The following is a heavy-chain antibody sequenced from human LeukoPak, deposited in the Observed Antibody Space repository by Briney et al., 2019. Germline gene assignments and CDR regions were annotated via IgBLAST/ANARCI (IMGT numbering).Heavy chain of an antibody. J-gene: IGHJ3*02. V-gene: IGHV3-49*04. CDR2: IRSKAYGGTT. D-gene: IGHD3-22*01. CDR1: GFTFGDYA. Sequence: GGPLRLSCTASGFTFGDYAMSWVRQAPGKGLEWVGFIRSKAYGGTTEYAASVKGRFTISRDDSKSIAYLQMNSLKTEDTAVYYCTRDLVGYYYDSSGYLGGAFDIWGQGTMVTVSS. CDR3: TRDLVGYYYDSSGYLGGAFDI.